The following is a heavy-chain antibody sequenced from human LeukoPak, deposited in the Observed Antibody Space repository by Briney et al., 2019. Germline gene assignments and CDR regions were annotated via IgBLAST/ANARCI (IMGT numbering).Heavy chain of an antibody. CDR1: GYTFTDYY. D-gene: IGHD1-26*01. Sequence: ASVKVSCKASGYTFTDYYIHWVRQAPGQGLEWMGWISPNSGGTKYAQKFQGRFTVTRDTSISTAYMELSSLRSDDTAVYYCARVRLIAGGGTNWFDPWGQGTLVTVSS. CDR3: ARVRLIAGGGTNWFDP. CDR2: ISPNSGGT. V-gene: IGHV1-2*02. J-gene: IGHJ5*02.